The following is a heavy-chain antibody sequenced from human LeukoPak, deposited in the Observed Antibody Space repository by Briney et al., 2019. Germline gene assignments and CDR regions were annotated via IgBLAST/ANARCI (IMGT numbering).Heavy chain of an antibody. CDR2: ISGSGGST. D-gene: IGHD2-2*02. Sequence: GGSLRLSCVASGFDFDSYWMTWVRQAPGKGLEWVSAISGSGGSTYYADSVKGRFTISRDNSKNTLYLQMNSLRAEDTAVYYCAKDGEIVVVPAAIPAGYWGQGTLVTVSS. J-gene: IGHJ4*02. CDR1: GFDFDSYW. V-gene: IGHV3-23*01. CDR3: AKDGEIVVVPAAIPAGY.